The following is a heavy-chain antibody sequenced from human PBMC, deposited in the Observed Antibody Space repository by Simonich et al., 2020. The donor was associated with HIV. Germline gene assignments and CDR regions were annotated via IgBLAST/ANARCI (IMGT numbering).Heavy chain of an antibody. Sequence: QVQLQQWGAGLLKPSETLSLTCAVYGGSFSGYYWSWIRQPPGKGLEWIGEINHSGSTNYNPSLKSRVTISVDTSKNQFSRKLSSVTAADTAVYHCASAAADVKYYYWYGMDVWGQGTTVTVSS. CDR1: GGSFSGYY. J-gene: IGHJ6*02. CDR3: ASAAADVKYYYWYGMDV. CDR2: INHSGST. D-gene: IGHD6-13*01. V-gene: IGHV4-34*01.